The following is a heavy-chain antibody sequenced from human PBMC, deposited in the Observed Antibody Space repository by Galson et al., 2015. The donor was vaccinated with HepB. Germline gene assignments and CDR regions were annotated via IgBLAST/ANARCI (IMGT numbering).Heavy chain of an antibody. CDR3: TRDRWNHAFDI. D-gene: IGHD1-1*01. Sequence: SLRLSCAASGFTFGGYEMTWFRQAPGKGLEWVGIIRSKAYGGTSEYAESVNGRFTISSDDYKNIAYLQMKSLKIEDAAVDYCTRDRWNHAFDIWGQGTMVTVSS. J-gene: IGHJ3*02. V-gene: IGHV3-49*03. CDR1: GFTFGGYE. CDR2: IRSKAYGGTS.